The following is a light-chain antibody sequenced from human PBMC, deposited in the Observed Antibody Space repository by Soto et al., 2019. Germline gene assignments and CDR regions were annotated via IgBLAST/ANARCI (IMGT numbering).Light chain of an antibody. V-gene: IGLV2-14*01. CDR3: SSYTGSSTRYV. J-gene: IGLJ1*01. Sequence: QSALTQPASVSGSPGQSITISCSGTSSDVGGYNYVSWYQQHPNKAPKLMIYEVSNRPSGVSNRFSGSKSGNTASLTISGLQPEDEADYYCSSYTGSSTRYVFGSGTKVTVL. CDR2: EVS. CDR1: SSDVGGYNY.